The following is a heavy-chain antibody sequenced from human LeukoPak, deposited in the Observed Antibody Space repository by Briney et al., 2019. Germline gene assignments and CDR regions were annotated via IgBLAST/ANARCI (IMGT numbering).Heavy chain of an antibody. D-gene: IGHD3-10*01. V-gene: IGHV3-23*01. CDR3: AKSWAARGSAADYYGMDV. CDR1: GFTFSSYA. Sequence: GGSLRLSCAASGFTFSSYAMSWVRQAPGKGLEWVSAISGSGGSTYYADSVKGRFTISRDNSKNTLYLQMNSLRAEDTAVYYCAKSWAARGSAADYYGMDVWGQGTTVTVSS. CDR2: ISGSGGST. J-gene: IGHJ6*02.